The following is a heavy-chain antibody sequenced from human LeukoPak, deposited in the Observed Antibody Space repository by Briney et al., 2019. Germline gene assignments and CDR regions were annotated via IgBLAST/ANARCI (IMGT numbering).Heavy chain of an antibody. J-gene: IGHJ3*02. CDR3: AKGMIYCSGGTCYFGTFDI. Sequence: GRSLRLSRAASVFTLSNFVMSCVRHAPGKGLGWVLGVSGGGGSAYNADSVKGRFTISSDNSKNTLYLQMKSLRAEDTAVEYCAKGMIYCSGGTCYFGTFDIWGQGTMVTVSS. V-gene: IGHV3-23*01. CDR1: VFTLSNFV. D-gene: IGHD2-15*01. CDR2: VSGGGGSA.